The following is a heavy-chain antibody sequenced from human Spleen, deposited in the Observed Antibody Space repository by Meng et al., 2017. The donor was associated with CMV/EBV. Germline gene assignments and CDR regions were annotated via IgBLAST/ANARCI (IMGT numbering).Heavy chain of an antibody. V-gene: IGHV4-61*03. D-gene: IGHD6-19*01. Sequence: NSATYFWSWIRQSPGQGLEWIGYIYKDGSTNYNPSLKSRLTITIDTSKNHLSLNLSSVTAADTAVYYCARGAKSYSSGWYPLSRFDYWGQGTLVTVSS. CDR2: IYKDGST. J-gene: IGHJ4*02. CDR3: ARGAKSYSSGWYPLSRFDY. CDR1: NSATYF.